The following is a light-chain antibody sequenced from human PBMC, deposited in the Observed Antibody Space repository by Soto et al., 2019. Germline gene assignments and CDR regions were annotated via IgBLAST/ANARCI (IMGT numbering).Light chain of an antibody. J-gene: IGKJ2*01. CDR3: QQYGSSPYT. CDR2: GVS. V-gene: IGKV3-20*01. CDR1: QSLSSSY. Sequence: EIVLTQSPGTLSLSPGERATLSCRASQSLSSSYLAWYQQEPGRAPRLLIYGVSTRATGIPDRFSGSGSGTDFTLTISSLEPEDFAVYYCQQYGSSPYTFGQGTKLEIK.